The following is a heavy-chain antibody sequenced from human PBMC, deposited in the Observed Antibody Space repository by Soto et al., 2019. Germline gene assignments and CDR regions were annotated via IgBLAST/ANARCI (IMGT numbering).Heavy chain of an antibody. CDR2: IYYSGST. V-gene: IGHV4-59*08. CDR3: ARHGTGDIVVVPAAHFDY. CDR1: GGSISSYY. D-gene: IGHD2-2*01. Sequence: QVQLQESGPGLVKPSETLSLTCTVSGGSISSYYWSWIRQPPGKGLEWIGYIYYSGSTNYNPSLKSRVTISVDTSKNQFSLKLSSVTAADTAVYYCARHGTGDIVVVPAAHFDYWGQGTLVTVSS. J-gene: IGHJ4*02.